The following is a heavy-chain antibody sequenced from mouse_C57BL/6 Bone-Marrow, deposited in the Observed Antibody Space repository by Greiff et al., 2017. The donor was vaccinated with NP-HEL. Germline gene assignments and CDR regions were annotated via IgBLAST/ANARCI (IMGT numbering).Heavy chain of an antibody. Sequence: EVQRVESGGGLVQPGASLKLSCESNEYEFPSHDMSWVRKTPEKRLELVAAINSDGGSTYYPDTMERRFIISRDTTKKTRYLQRSSLRSEDTALYYSARYMDGGGAYWGQGTLVTVSA. V-gene: IGHV5-2*01. D-gene: IGHD1-1*02. CDR3: ARYMDGGGAY. J-gene: IGHJ3*01. CDR2: INSDGGST. CDR1: EYEFPSHD.